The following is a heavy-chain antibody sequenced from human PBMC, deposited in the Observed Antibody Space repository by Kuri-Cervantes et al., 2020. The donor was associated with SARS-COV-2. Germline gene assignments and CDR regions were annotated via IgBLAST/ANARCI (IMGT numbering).Heavy chain of an antibody. CDR1: GGSFSGYY. D-gene: IGHD5-24*01. CDR2: INHSGST. V-gene: IGHV4-34*01. J-gene: IGHJ4*02. Sequence: SETLSLTCAVYGGSFSGYYWSWIRQPPGKGLEWIGEINHSGSTNYNPSLKSRVTISVDTSKNQFSLKLSSVTAADTAVYYCARKAEMATISHWGQGTLVTVSS. CDR3: ARKAEMATISH.